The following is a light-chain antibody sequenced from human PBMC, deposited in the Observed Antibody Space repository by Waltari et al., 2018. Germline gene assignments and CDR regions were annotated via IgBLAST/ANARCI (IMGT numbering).Light chain of an antibody. V-gene: IGKV1-5*01. CDR1: EAINKW. J-gene: IGKJ1*01. CDR3: QQYNRFSP. CDR2: DAS. Sequence: DTQLSQFPSTLDASVGDRVTITCRAREAINKWLAWYQQKPGKAPKVLIYDASTLQSGVPSRFSGSGSGTEFTLTIDSLQPDDFATYYCQQYNRFSPFGQGTNVEVK.